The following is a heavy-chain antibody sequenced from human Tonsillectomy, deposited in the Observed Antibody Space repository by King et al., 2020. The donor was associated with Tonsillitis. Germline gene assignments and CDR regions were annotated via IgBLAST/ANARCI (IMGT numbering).Heavy chain of an antibody. CDR3: AKSTDTSGAGAFDI. J-gene: IGHJ3*02. CDR1: GFTFSSYA. V-gene: IGHV3-23*04. Sequence: VQLVESGGGLVQPGGSLRLSCAASGFTFSSYAMSWVRQAPGKGLEWVSAISGRGDSTNYADSVKGRFTISRHNSKKTLFLQMNTLSAEDTAVYYCAKSTDTSGAGAFDIWGQGTMVTVSS. D-gene: IGHD3-22*01. CDR2: ISGRGDST.